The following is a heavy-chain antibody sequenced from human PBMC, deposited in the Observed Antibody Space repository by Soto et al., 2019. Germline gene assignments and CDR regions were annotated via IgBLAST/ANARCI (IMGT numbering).Heavy chain of an antibody. J-gene: IGHJ1*01. D-gene: IGHD6-6*01. Sequence: GASVKVSCKASGGTFSSYAISWVRQAPGQGLEWMGGIIPIFGTANYAQKFQGRVTITADESTSTAYMELSSLRSEDTAVYYCARGGSGIAARVDFLHWGQGTLVTVSS. CDR1: GGTFSSYA. V-gene: IGHV1-69*13. CDR3: ARGGSGIAARVDFLH. CDR2: IIPIFGTA.